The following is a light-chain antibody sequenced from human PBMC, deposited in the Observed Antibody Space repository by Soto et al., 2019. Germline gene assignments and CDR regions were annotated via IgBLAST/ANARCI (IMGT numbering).Light chain of an antibody. J-gene: IGKJ4*01. V-gene: IGKV1-9*01. CDR3: QQLDSFPLS. CDR1: QDINSH. Sequence: IQLTQSPSSLSAAVGDRVTITCRASQDINSHLAWYQQKPGKAPSLLIYATSTLQSGVPSRFSGSGSGTDFTLTISGLQTEDFATYHCQQLDSFPLSFGGGTKWEIK. CDR2: ATS.